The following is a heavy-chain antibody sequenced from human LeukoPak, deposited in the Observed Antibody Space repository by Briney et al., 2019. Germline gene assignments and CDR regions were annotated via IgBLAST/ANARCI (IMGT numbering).Heavy chain of an antibody. CDR1: GFIFDDYT. D-gene: IGHD2-15*01. J-gene: IGHJ4*02. CDR2: ISWDGGST. CDR3: AKDMEGYCSGGTCYSPFDY. V-gene: IGHV3-43*01. Sequence: GGSLRLSCAASGFIFDDYTMHWVRQAPGKGLEWVSLISWDGGSTYYADSVKGRFTISRDNSKNSLYLQMNSLRTEDTALYYCAKDMEGYCSGGTCYSPFDYWGQGTLVTVSS.